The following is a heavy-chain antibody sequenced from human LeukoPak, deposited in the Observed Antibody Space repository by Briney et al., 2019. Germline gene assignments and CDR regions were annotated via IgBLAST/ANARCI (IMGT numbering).Heavy chain of an antibody. D-gene: IGHD2-2*01. J-gene: IGHJ4*02. Sequence: PGGSLRLSCAASGFTFSNYVMTWVRQAPGKGLEWVSGISGPGTSTYFADSVKGRLTISRDNYKNTLYLQMSSLRVEDTAVYYCAKDRSGCSGASCYLDYWGLGTLVTVSS. CDR3: AKDRSGCSGASCYLDY. CDR1: GFTFSNYV. CDR2: ISGPGTST. V-gene: IGHV3-23*01.